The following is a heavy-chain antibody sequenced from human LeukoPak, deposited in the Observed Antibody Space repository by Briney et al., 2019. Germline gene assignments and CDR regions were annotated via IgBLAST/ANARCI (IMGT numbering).Heavy chain of an antibody. CDR3: ARHAYCSSTNCYGIDY. CDR2: IYPGDSDS. Sequence: GESLKISCKGSGYSFSNYRIGWVRQMPGTGLEWMGIIYPGDSDSRYSPSFQGQVTISADKSISTAYLQWSSLKSSDPAMYYCARHAYCSSTNCYGIDYWGQGTLVTVSS. V-gene: IGHV5-51*01. CDR1: GYSFSNYR. D-gene: IGHD2-2*01. J-gene: IGHJ4*02.